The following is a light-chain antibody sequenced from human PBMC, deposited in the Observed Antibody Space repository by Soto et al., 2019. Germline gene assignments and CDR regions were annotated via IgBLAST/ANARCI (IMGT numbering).Light chain of an antibody. V-gene: IGKV1-5*03. Sequence: DIQMTQSPSTLSASVGDRVTITCRASQSISSWLAWYQQKPGKAPKLLIYKASSLESGVPSRFSGSGSGTEFTLTISSLQPDAFATYYCQHYNSYSTFGQGTKVEIK. CDR3: QHYNSYST. J-gene: IGKJ1*01. CDR2: KAS. CDR1: QSISSW.